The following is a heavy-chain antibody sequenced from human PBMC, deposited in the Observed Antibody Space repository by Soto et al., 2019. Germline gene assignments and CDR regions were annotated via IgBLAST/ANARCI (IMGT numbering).Heavy chain of an antibody. J-gene: IGHJ3*01. CDR3: ARGGTSGWLKGAYDV. Sequence: QVQLVQSGAEVKKPGSSVKVSCRASGGTLNKHAITWVRRAPGQGLEWLGGIIPMFGIPNYPQKFQGGGTITADDSTNTSHMELIGLTSDDTAVDYCARGGTSGWLKGAYDVWGQGTMVTVSS. D-gene: IGHD6-19*01. V-gene: IGHV1-69*01. CDR1: GGTLNKHA. CDR2: IIPMFGIP.